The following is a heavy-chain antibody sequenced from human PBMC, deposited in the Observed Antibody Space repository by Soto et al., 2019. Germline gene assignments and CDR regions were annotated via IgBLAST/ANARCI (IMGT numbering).Heavy chain of an antibody. CDR1: GGSISSGGYS. Sequence: QLQLQESGSGLVKPSQTLSLTCAVSGGSISSGGYSWSWIRQPPGKGLEWIGYIYHSGSTYYNPSLKSRVTISVDMSKYQFSLKLSSVTAADTAVYYCARAHYGAYGYGMDVWGQGTTVTVSS. CDR2: IYHSGST. D-gene: IGHD4-17*01. V-gene: IGHV4-30-2*01. J-gene: IGHJ6*02. CDR3: ARAHYGAYGYGMDV.